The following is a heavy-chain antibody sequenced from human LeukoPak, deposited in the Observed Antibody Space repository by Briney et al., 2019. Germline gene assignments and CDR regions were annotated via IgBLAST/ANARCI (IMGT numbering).Heavy chain of an antibody. V-gene: IGHV4-61*05. CDR3: ARHTNELRGYNSFVGGVDY. J-gene: IGHJ4*02. CDR1: GGSISSSSYY. D-gene: IGHD5-24*01. Sequence: SETLSLTCTVSGGSISSSSYYWSWLRQPPGKGLEWIGCIYYSGSTNSNSSLESRVTISVDTTKNQLSLKLNTVTDADTAVYYCARHTNELRGYNSFVGGVDYWGKGTLVTVSS. CDR2: IYYSGST.